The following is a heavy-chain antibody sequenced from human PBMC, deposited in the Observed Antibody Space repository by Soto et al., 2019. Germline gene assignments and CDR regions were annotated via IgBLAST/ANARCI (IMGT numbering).Heavy chain of an antibody. Sequence: VQLVESGGGLVQPGGSLKLSCAASGFTFSGSAMHWVRQASGKGLEWVGRIRSKANSYATAYAASVKGRFTISRDDSKNTAYLQMNSLKTEDTAVYYCTRRGSTRATDYWGQGTLVTVSS. D-gene: IGHD3-16*01. V-gene: IGHV3-73*02. CDR2: IRSKANSYAT. CDR3: TRRGSTRATDY. J-gene: IGHJ4*02. CDR1: GFTFSGSA.